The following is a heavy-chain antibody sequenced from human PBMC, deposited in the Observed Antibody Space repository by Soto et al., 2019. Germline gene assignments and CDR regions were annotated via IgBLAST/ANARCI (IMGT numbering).Heavy chain of an antibody. CDR3: ARVEVNYYDSSGYYLSAFDI. D-gene: IGHD3-22*01. V-gene: IGHV1-18*01. CDR2: ISAYNGNT. J-gene: IGHJ3*02. Sequence: ASVKVSCKASGYTFTSYGISWVRQAPGQGLEWMGWISAYNGNTNYAQKLQGRVTVTTDTSTSTAYMELRSLRSDDTAVYYCARVEVNYYDSSGYYLSAFDIWGQGTMVTVSS. CDR1: GYTFTSYG.